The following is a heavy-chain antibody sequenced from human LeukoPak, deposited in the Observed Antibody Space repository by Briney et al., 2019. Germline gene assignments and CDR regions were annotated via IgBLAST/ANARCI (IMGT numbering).Heavy chain of an antibody. J-gene: IGHJ4*02. CDR1: GFTFSSYE. D-gene: IGHD3-3*01. V-gene: IGHV3-48*03. CDR2: ISSSGSTI. CDR3: AKEGPGLRFLEWLLIDY. Sequence: AGGSLRLSCAASGFTFSSYEMNWVRQAPGKGLEWVSYISSSGSTIYYADSVKGRFTISRDNAKNSLYLQMNSLRAEDTAVYYCAKEGPGLRFLEWLLIDYWGQGTLVTVSS.